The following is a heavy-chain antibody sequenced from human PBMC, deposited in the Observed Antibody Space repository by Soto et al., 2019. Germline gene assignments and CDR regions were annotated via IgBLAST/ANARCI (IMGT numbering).Heavy chain of an antibody. CDR2: ISYDGSNK. V-gene: IGHV3-30-3*01. CDR3: ASSPGIAAPIGY. J-gene: IGHJ4*02. D-gene: IGHD6-13*01. CDR1: GFTFSSYA. Sequence: QVQLVESGGGVVQPGRSLRLSCAASGFTFSSYAMHWVRQAPGKGLEWVAVISYDGSNKYYADSVKGRFTISRDNSKNTLYLQMNILRAEDTAVYYCASSPGIAAPIGYWCQGTLVTVSS.